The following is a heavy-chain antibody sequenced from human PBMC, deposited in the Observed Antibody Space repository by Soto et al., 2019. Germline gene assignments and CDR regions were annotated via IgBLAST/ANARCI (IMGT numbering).Heavy chain of an antibody. CDR3: ARDLALFIAAAGPQGDY. Sequence: QVQLVQSGAEVKKPGASVKVSCKASGYTFTSYGISWVRQAPGQGLEWMGWISAYNGNTNYAQKLQGRVTMTTDTSTSTAYMELRSLRSDDTAAYYCARDLALFIAAAGPQGDYWGQGTLVTVSS. J-gene: IGHJ4*02. CDR2: ISAYNGNT. CDR1: GYTFTSYG. V-gene: IGHV1-18*01. D-gene: IGHD6-13*01.